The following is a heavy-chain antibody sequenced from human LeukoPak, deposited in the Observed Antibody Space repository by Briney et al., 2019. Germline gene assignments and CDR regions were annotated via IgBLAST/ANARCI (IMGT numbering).Heavy chain of an antibody. CDR3: ARDGYYGSGSYGYYYYMDV. CDR1: GYTFTSYD. V-gene: IGHV1-8*03. CDR2: MNPNSGNT. Sequence: ASVKVSCKASGYTFTSYDINWVRQATGQGLEWMGWMNPNSGNTGYAQKFQGRVTITRNTSISTAYMELSSLRSEDKAVYYCARDGYYGSGSYGYYYYMDVWGKGTTVTISS. D-gene: IGHD3-10*01. J-gene: IGHJ6*03.